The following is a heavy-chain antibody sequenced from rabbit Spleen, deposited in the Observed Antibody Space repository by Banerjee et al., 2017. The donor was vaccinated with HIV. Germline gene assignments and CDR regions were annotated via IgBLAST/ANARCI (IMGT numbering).Heavy chain of an antibody. CDR2: IEPIFGNT. Sequence: QEHLVESGGGLVQPGGSLKLSCKASGFDFSNYGVTWVRQAPGKGLVCIGYIEPIFGNTYYANWVNGRFTISSHTAQNTLYLQLSSLTAADTATYFCVRDQAGDVDAGPYSLHLWGQGTLVTVS. CDR1: GFDFSNYG. J-gene: IGHJ3*01. V-gene: IGHV1S47*01. CDR3: VRDQAGDVDAGPYSLHL. D-gene: IGHD6-1*01.